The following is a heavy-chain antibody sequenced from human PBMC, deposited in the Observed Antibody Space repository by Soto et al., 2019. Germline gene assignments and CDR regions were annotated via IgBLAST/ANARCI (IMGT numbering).Heavy chain of an antibody. D-gene: IGHD3-3*01. CDR1: GYTFTSYD. V-gene: IGHV1-8*01. CDR2: MNPNSGNT. CDR3: AIGQGYDFWSGYLRSDP. Sequence: GASVKVSCKASGYTFTSYDINWVRQATGQGLEWMGWMNPNSGNTGYAQKFQGRVTMTRNTSISTAYMELSSLRSEDTAVYYCAIGQGYDFWSGYLRSDPWGQGTLVTVSS. J-gene: IGHJ5*02.